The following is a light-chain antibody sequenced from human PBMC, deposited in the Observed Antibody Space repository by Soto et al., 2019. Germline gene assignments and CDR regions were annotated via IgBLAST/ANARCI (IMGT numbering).Light chain of an antibody. Sequence: DIQMTQSPYSLSASVEDRVIIICRASQSISNHLNWYQQKPGKAPKLLIFAASSLQSGVPSMFSGSRSGPDFTLTISSLQPDDFATYYCQQYHTWTFGQRTKVDIK. V-gene: IGKV1-39*01. CDR3: QQYHTWT. J-gene: IGKJ1*01. CDR1: QSISNH. CDR2: AAS.